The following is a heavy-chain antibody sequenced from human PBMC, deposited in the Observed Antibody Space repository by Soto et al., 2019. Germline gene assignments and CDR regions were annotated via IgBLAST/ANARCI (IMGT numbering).Heavy chain of an antibody. CDR2: IYYSGST. D-gene: IGHD3-22*01. CDR3: ARLVYDSSGYRPG. J-gene: IGHJ4*02. Sequence: QLQLQESGPGLVKPSETLSLTCTVSGGSISSSSYYWGWIRQPPGQGLEWIGSIYYSGSTYYNPSHKSRVTTSVDTSKNQYSLKLSSVTAADTAVYYCARLVYDSSGYRPGWGQGTLVTVSS. V-gene: IGHV4-39*01. CDR1: GGSISSSSYY.